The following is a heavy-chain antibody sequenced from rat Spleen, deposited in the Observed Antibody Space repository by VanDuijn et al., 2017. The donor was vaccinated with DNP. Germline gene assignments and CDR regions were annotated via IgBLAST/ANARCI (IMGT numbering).Heavy chain of an antibody. Sequence: EVKLVESGGGLVQPGRSLKLSCEVSRFTISDYGMAWVRQAPTKGLEWVASISAGGGNSNYRDSVKGRFNISRDNARNTLYLQMDSLRSEDTATYYCATHGTFVYWGQGTLVTVSS. D-gene: IGHD5-1*01. J-gene: IGHJ3*01. CDR3: ATHGTFVY. CDR2: ISAGGGNS. CDR1: RFTISDYG. V-gene: IGHV5S13*01.